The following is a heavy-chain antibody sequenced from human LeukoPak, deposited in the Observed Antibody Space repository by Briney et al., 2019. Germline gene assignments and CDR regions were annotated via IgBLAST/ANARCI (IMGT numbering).Heavy chain of an antibody. J-gene: IGHJ4*02. CDR3: AKPVYDTNSGNFGIDY. Sequence: GGCLRLSCAASGFTFSAFGMHWVRQAPGKGLEWVPVMSYDGRHIYYADSVKGRFTISRDSSKNTLYLQMNSLRTEDTAVYFCAKPVYDTNSGNFGIDYWGQGTLVTVSS. CDR2: MSYDGRHI. V-gene: IGHV3-30*18. D-gene: IGHD2-8*01. CDR1: GFTFSAFG.